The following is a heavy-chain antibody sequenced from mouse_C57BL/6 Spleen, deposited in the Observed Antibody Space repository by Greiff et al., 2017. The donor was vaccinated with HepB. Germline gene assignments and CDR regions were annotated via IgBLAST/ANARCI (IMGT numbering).Heavy chain of an antibody. J-gene: IGHJ2*01. CDR3: ARRGDYGYEDDY. D-gene: IGHD2-2*01. Sequence: VQLQQPGAELVKPGASVKMSCKASGYTFTSYWITWVKQRPGQGLGWIGDIYPGSGSTNYNEKFKSKATLTVDTSSSTAYMQLSSLTSEDSAVYYCARRGDYGYEDDYWGQGTTLTVSS. CDR2: IYPGSGST. CDR1: GYTFTSYW. V-gene: IGHV1-55*01.